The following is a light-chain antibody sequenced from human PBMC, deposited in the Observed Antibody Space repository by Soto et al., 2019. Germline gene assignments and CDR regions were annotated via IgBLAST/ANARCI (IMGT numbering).Light chain of an antibody. V-gene: IGLV2-8*01. J-gene: IGLJ1*01. CDR1: KYDICVYDF. CDR2: EVV. CDR3: KSYAASNHYV. Sequence: QSVLTQPPSASGSPGPAVTISCTGTKYDICVYDFVSWYQHPPGKAPRPIIYEVVQRPSGVPARFSGSKSGNTASLTVSGLQAAHEADYFCKSYAASNHYVLGSGTKV.